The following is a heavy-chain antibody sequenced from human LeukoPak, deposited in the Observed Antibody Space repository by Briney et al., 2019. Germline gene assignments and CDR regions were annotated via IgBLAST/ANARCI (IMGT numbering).Heavy chain of an antibody. J-gene: IGHJ5*02. V-gene: IGHV3-20*04. D-gene: IGHD6-13*01. CDR3: ARQLAAAGTGRWFDP. CDR2: INWNGGST. Sequence: PGGSLRLSCAASGFTFDDYGMSWVRQAPGKGLEWVSGINWNGGSTGYADSVKGRFTISRDNAKNSLYLQMNSLRAEDTAVYYCARQLAAAGTGRWFDPWGQGTLVTVSS. CDR1: GFTFDDYG.